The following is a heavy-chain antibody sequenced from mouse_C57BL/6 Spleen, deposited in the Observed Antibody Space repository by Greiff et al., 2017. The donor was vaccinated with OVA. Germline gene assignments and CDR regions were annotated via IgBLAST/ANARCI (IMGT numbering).Heavy chain of an antibody. Sequence: QVQLKQPGAELVKPGASVKMSCKASGYTFTSYWITWVKQRPGQGLEWIGDIYPGSGSTNYNEKFKSKATLTVDTSSSTAYMQLSSRTSEDSAVYYCARSSDGYYPFAYWGQGTLVTVSA. J-gene: IGHJ3*01. CDR1: GYTFTSYW. D-gene: IGHD2-3*01. CDR3: ARSSDGYYPFAY. CDR2: IYPGSGST. V-gene: IGHV1-55*01.